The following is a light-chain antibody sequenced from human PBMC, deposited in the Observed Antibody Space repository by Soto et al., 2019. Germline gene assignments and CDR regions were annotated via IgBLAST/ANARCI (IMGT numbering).Light chain of an antibody. Sequence: EIVLTQSPVTLSLSPGERATLSCRASQSVVRYLAWYQQKPGQAPRLLIYDAYKRATGIPSRFSGSGYGTDFTLTIDSLEPDDFAVYYCQQRSNWPLTFGGGTKVEIK. CDR3: QQRSNWPLT. CDR1: QSVVRY. CDR2: DAY. V-gene: IGKV3-11*01. J-gene: IGKJ4*01.